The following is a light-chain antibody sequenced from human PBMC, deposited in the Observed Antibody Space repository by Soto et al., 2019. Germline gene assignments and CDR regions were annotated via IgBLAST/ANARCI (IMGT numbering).Light chain of an antibody. CDR1: QTIYIY. J-gene: IGKJ1*01. CDR3: KQYDSSGK. V-gene: IGKV3-20*01. Sequence: IVMTHSPATLSVSPLHIATLSFSPSQTIYIYVAWYHQKPGQAPRLLIHGASTRATGIPDRFSASGSGKDFTLTISRLEPEDFAMYYCKQYDSSGKFGQGTKVDIK. CDR2: GAS.